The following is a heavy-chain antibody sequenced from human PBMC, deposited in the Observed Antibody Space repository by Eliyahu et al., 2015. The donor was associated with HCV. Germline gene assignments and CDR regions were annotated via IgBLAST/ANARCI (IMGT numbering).Heavy chain of an antibody. CDR2: ISSGSAAT. J-gene: IGHJ4*01. V-gene: IGHV3-11*01. CDR3: TRDRPEPNDNGYDR. CDR1: GFIFSDYH. Sequence: QVQLVESGGGLVKPGGSLRLSCAASGFIFSDYHMSWVRQAPGKGLEGVAYISSGSAATYYADSVKGRFTISRDNAKNSMSLQMNSLRAEDTAMYYCTRDRPEPNDNGYDRWGHGTLVTVSS. D-gene: IGHD5-12*01.